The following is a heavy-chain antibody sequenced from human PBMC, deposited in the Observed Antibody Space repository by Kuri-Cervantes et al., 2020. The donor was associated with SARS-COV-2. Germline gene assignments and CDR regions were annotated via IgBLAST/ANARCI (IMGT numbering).Heavy chain of an antibody. CDR1: GGSISSGGYY. CDR3: ARVASHLIDY. Sequence: GSLRLSCTVSGGSISSGGYYWSWIRQHPGKGLEWIGSIYYSGSTYYNPSLKSRVTISVDTSKNQFSLKLSSVTAADTAVYYCARVASHLIDYWGQGTLVTVSS. D-gene: IGHD2-15*01. V-gene: IGHV4-39*01. J-gene: IGHJ4*02. CDR2: IYYSGST.